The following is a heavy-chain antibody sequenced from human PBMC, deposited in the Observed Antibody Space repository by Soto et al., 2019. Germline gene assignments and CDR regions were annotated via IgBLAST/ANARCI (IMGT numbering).Heavy chain of an antibody. V-gene: IGHV3-33*01. Sequence: QVQLVESGGGVVQPGRSLRLSCAASGFTFSSYGMHWVRQAPGKGLEWVAVIWYDGSNKYYADSVKGRFTISRDNSKNTLDLQMHSLRAEDTAVYYCARILRYFDYGYYYGMDVWGQGTTVTVSS. CDR1: GFTFSSYG. D-gene: IGHD3-9*01. J-gene: IGHJ6*02. CDR3: ARILRYFDYGYYYGMDV. CDR2: IWYDGSNK.